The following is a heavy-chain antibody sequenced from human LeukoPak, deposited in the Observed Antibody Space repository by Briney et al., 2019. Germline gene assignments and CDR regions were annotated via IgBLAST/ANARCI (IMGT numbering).Heavy chain of an antibody. J-gene: IGHJ4*02. V-gene: IGHV4-61*08. D-gene: IGHD2-21*01. CDR2: IYYSGST. CDR3: ARDNSALDY. CDR1: GGSFSSGDYY. Sequence: SETLSLTCSVSGGSFSSGDYYWNWIRQPPGKGLEWVRYIYYSGSTNYNPSLKSRLSISVDRSKNQFSLKLKSVTAADTAVYYCARDNSALDYWGQGTLVTVSS.